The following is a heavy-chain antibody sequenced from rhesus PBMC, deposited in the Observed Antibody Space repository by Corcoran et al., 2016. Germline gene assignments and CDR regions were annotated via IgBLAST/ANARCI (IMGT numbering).Heavy chain of an antibody. V-gene: IGHV5-43*01. D-gene: IGHD6-31*01. J-gene: IGHJ4*01. Sequence: EVQLVQSGSEVKRPGESLRISCKTSGYSFPGSWTYWVRQMPGKGLEWMGSIYPGDSDTRYNPSFQGHVTISADKSISTTYLQWSSLKASDTATYYCARVAAAGQMDYWGQGVLVTVSS. CDR2: IYPGDSDT. CDR3: ARVAAAGQMDY. CDR1: GYSFPGSW.